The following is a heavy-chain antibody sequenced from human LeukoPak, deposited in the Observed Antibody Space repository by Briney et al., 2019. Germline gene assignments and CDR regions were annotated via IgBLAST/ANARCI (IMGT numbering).Heavy chain of an antibody. CDR1: GYTFTGYY. J-gene: IGHJ4*02. V-gene: IGHV1-2*06. CDR2: INLNSGGT. CDR3: AREDFDY. Sequence: GASVKVSCKASGYTFTGYYLNWVRQAPGQGLEWMGRINLNSGGTNYAQNFQGRVTMTRDTSISTAYMELNRVRFDDTAVYYCAREDFDYWGQGTLVTVSS.